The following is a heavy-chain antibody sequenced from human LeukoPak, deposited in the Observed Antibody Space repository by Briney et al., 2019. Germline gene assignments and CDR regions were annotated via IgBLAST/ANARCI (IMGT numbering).Heavy chain of an antibody. CDR2: INHSGRT. V-gene: IGHV4-34*01. CDR3: ARGSPRGYGSGSYVRSWFDP. Sequence: SETLSLTCAVYGGSFSGYYWSWIRQPPGKGLEWIGEINHSGRTNYNPSLKSRVTISVDTSKNQFSLKLSSVTAADTAVYYCARGSPRGYGSGSYVRSWFDPWGQGTLVTVSS. J-gene: IGHJ5*02. CDR1: GGSFSGYY. D-gene: IGHD3-10*01.